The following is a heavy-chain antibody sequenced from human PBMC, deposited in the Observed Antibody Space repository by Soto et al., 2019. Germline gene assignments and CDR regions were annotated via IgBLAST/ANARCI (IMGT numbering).Heavy chain of an antibody. CDR2: IIPIFGTA. Sequence: SVKVSCKASGGTFSSYAISWVRQAPGQGLEWMGGIIPIFGTANYAQKFQGRVTITADKSTSTAYMELSSLRSEDTAVYHCAEGGFTVVTPGWFDPWGQGTLVTVSS. D-gene: IGHD2-21*02. CDR1: GGTFSSYA. J-gene: IGHJ5*02. CDR3: AEGGFTVVTPGWFDP. V-gene: IGHV1-69*06.